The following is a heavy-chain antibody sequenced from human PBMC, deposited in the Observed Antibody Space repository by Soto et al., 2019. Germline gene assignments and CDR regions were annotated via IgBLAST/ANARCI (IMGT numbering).Heavy chain of an antibody. Sequence: QVQLVQSGAEVKKPGSSVKVSCRASGGTFTSYGISWVRQAPGQGFEWMGGILPLAKTVKYAQKFQGRVTITADESTRTMYMELSSLRSEDTALYYCATYETGAWGQGTLITVSS. CDR3: ATYETGA. V-gene: IGHV1-69*12. CDR1: GGTFTSYG. D-gene: IGHD7-27*01. CDR2: ILPLAKTV. J-gene: IGHJ5*02.